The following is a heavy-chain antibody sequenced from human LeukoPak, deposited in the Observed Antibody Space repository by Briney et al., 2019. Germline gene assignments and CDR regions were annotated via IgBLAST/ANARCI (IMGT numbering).Heavy chain of an antibody. V-gene: IGHV4-4*07. CDR1: GGSISSFY. D-gene: IGHD4-17*01. Sequence: SETLSLTCTVSGGSISSFYWSWIRQPAGKGLEWIGRIYTSGSTNYNPSLKSRVTISVDKSKNQFSLKLSSVTAADTAVYSCASDYGDWGQGTLVTVSS. CDR3: ASDYGD. J-gene: IGHJ4*02. CDR2: IYTSGST.